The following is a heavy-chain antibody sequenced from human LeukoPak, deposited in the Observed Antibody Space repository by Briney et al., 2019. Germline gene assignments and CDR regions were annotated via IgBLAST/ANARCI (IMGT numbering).Heavy chain of an antibody. CDR3: SRVGDCGGHSCPFD. CDR1: GGSITSTNDY. Sequence: PSETLSLTCTVSGGSITSTNDYWGWIRQPPGKGLEWIGSIYYSGSTYYNPSLKSRVTISVDTSKNQFSLKLTSVTAADTAVYYCSRVGDCGGHSCPFDWGQGTLVTVSS. V-gene: IGHV4-39*07. CDR2: IYYSGST. D-gene: IGHD2-15*01. J-gene: IGHJ4*02.